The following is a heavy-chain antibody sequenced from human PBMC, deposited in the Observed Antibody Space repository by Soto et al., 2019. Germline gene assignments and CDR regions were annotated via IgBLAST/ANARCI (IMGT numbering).Heavy chain of an antibody. CDR3: ARAADRGYCSGGSCYSFYYYYYGMDV. CDR2: IIPIFGTA. CDR1: GGAFSSYA. J-gene: IGHJ6*02. V-gene: IGHV1-69*13. D-gene: IGHD2-15*01. Sequence: SLKVSCKASGGAFSSYAISCVRQAPGQGLEWMGGIIPIFGTANYAQKFQGRVRITADESTSTAYMEPSSLTTEDTAVYYCARAADRGYCSGGSCYSFYYYYYGMDVWGQGTTVTVSS.